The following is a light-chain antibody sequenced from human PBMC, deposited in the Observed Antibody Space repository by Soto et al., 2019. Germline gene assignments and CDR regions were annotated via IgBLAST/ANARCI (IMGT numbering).Light chain of an antibody. CDR1: QSVLYSSNNKNY. CDR3: QQYYSTPLT. V-gene: IGKV4-1*01. Sequence: DIVMTQSPDSLAVSLGERATINCKSSQSVLYSSNNKNYLAWCQQKPGQHPKLLIYCASTRESGVPDRCSGSGSGTDFTLTISSLQAEDVAVYYCQQYYSTPLTFCPGTKVDIK. J-gene: IGKJ3*01. CDR2: CAS.